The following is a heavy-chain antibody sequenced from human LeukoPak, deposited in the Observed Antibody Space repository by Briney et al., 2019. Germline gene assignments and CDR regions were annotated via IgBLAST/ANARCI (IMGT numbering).Heavy chain of an antibody. Sequence: GGSLRLSCAASGFTFSSYSMNWVRQAPGKGLEWVSSISSSSSYIYYADSVEGRFTISRDNAKNSLYLQMNSLRAEDTAVYYCARDRDYYGSGSYYLDYWGQGTLVTVSS. CDR1: GFTFSSYS. CDR2: ISSSSSYI. J-gene: IGHJ4*02. D-gene: IGHD3-10*01. CDR3: ARDRDYYGSGSYYLDY. V-gene: IGHV3-21*01.